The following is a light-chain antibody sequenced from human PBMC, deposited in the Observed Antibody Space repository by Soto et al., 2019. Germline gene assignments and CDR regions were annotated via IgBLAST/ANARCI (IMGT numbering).Light chain of an antibody. V-gene: IGKV3-15*01. CDR1: KNVLSA. CDR3: QQYRSWPRT. Sequence: EILLTQSPATLSVSPGETATLSCGASKNVLSALAWYQQKPGQAPRLLVYGATTRATDAPAKFRGSGSGTEFSLTISSLQSEDYGTYYCQQYRSWPRTFGQGSKVEI. CDR2: GAT. J-gene: IGKJ1*01.